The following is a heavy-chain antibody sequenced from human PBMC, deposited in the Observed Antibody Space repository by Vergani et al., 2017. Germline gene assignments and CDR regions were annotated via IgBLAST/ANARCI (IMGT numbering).Heavy chain of an antibody. Sequence: DVDLVESGGGFVQPGGSRRLSCAASGFSFRTFSMFWVRQPPGKGLAWVSLIGGSGVHTYYADSVKGRFTISRDNSKNTLYLQMNSLRAEDTAVYYCAKSAFSDYSSLHHFYYMDVWGKGTTVTVSS. D-gene: IGHD4-17*01. J-gene: IGHJ6*03. CDR3: AKSAFSDYSSLHHFYYMDV. V-gene: IGHV3-23*04. CDR2: IGGSGVHT. CDR1: GFSFRTFS.